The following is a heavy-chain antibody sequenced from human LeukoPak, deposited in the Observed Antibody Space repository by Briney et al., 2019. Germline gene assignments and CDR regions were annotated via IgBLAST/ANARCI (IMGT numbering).Heavy chain of an antibody. CDR3: ARDLVRYCSSTSCHGHWLDP. CDR2: IYYSGST. Sequence: SETLSLTCTASGGSISSYYWSWIRQPPGKGLEWIGYIYYSGSTNYNPSLKSRVTISVDTSKNQFSLKLSSVTAADTAVYYCARDLVRYCSSTSCHGHWLDPWGQGTLVTVSS. CDR1: GGSISSYY. D-gene: IGHD2-2*01. J-gene: IGHJ5*02. V-gene: IGHV4-59*01.